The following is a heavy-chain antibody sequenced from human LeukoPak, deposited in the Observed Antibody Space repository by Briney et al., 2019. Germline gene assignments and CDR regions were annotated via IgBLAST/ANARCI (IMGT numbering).Heavy chain of an antibody. CDR1: GFTFSSYG. J-gene: IGHJ4*02. CDR2: IWYDGSNK. CDR3: ARDLYYDSSGSDY. D-gene: IGHD3-22*01. V-gene: IGHV3-33*01. Sequence: PGRSLRLSCAASGFTFSSYGMHWVCQAPGKGLEWVAVIWYDGSNKYYADSVKGRFTISRDNSKNTLYLQMNSLRAEDTAVYYCARDLYYDSSGSDYWGQGTLVTVSS.